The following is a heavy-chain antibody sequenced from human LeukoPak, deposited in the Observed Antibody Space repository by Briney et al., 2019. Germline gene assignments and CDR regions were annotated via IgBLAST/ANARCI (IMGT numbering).Heavy chain of an antibody. CDR2: ISYDGSNK. J-gene: IGHJ4*02. Sequence: GGSLRLSCAASGFTFSSNGMHWVRQAPGKGLEWVAVISYDGSNKYYADSVKGRFTISRDNSKNTLYLQMNSLRAEDTAVYYCAKEMYDYWGQGTLVTVSS. CDR3: AKEMYDY. CDR1: GFTFSSNG. V-gene: IGHV3-30*18.